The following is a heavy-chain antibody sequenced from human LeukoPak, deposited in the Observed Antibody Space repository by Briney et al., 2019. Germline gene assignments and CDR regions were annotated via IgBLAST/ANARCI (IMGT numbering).Heavy chain of an antibody. Sequence: GESLKISCKGSGYSFTSYWIGWVRQMPGKGLEWMGIIYPGGSDTRYSPSFQGQVTISADKSISTAYLQWSSLKASDTAMYYCARPTGLGNYDSSGYYYFDYWGQGTLVTVSS. V-gene: IGHV5-51*01. CDR2: IYPGGSDT. D-gene: IGHD3-22*01. CDR3: ARPTGLGNYDSSGYYYFDY. CDR1: GYSFTSYW. J-gene: IGHJ4*02.